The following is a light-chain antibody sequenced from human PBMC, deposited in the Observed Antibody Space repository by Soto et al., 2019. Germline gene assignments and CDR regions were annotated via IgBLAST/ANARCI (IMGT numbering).Light chain of an antibody. V-gene: IGLV2-11*01. CDR1: SSDVGKYDY. CDR3: CSYAGSYTHV. CDR2: DVI. Sequence: QSALTQPPSASGSPGQSVTISCTGTSSDVGKYDYVSWFQHHPGKAPKLIIYDVIKRPSGVPDRFSGSKSGNTASLTISGLQAEDEADYYCCSYAGSYTHVFGTGTKVTVL. J-gene: IGLJ1*01.